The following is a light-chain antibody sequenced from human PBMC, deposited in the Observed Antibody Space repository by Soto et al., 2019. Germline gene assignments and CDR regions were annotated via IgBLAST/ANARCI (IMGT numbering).Light chain of an antibody. CDR1: QAIRND. CDR3: LHDALFPYS. J-gene: IGKJ2*03. CDR2: GIS. Sequence: AIQMTQSPSSLSASVGDTVTFTCRASQAIRNDLGWFQQIPGKPPKLLIYGISILQTGVPSRFSGSGSGTDFTLTISGLQPEDFATYYCLHDALFPYSFGQGTRLEI. V-gene: IGKV1-6*01.